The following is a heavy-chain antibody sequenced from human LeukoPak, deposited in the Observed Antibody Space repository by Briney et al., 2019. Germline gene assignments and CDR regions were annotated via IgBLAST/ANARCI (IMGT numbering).Heavy chain of an antibody. D-gene: IGHD4-17*01. CDR1: GYSFSSYW. Sequence: GESLKISCKGSGYSFSSYWIAWVRQVPGRGLELMGIIYPGGSDTRYSPSFQGQVTISADKSTTTAYLQWSSLKASDTAMYYCARRGKMTTASHWFDPWGQGTLVTVSS. J-gene: IGHJ5*02. V-gene: IGHV5-51*01. CDR2: IYPGGSDT. CDR3: ARRGKMTTASHWFDP.